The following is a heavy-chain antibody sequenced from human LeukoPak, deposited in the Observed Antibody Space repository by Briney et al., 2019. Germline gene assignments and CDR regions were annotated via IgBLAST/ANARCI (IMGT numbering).Heavy chain of an antibody. D-gene: IGHD3-10*01. Sequence: PSETLSLTCTVSGGSISSYYWSWIRQPPGKGLEWIGYIYYRGSTNYNPSLKSRVTISVDTSKNQFSLKLSSVTAADTAVYYCASSYYYGSGSYYGLVYFDYWGQGTLVTVSS. CDR2: IYYRGST. V-gene: IGHV4-59*01. J-gene: IGHJ4*02. CDR1: GGSISSYY. CDR3: ASSYYYGSGSYYGLVYFDY.